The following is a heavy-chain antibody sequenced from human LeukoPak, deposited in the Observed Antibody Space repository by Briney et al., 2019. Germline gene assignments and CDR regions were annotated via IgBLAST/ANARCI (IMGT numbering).Heavy chain of an antibody. Sequence: SETLSLTCAVSGGSFSGFYWSWLRQSPGTGLEWIGEINHRGTTNYNPSFKSRVTMSADMSKNEFSLKMNSLTAADTAAYYCATIVVRGSQSWFDPWGQGTLVTVSS. CDR1: GGSFSGFY. V-gene: IGHV4-34*01. CDR3: ATIVVRGSQSWFDP. D-gene: IGHD3-10*01. J-gene: IGHJ5*02. CDR2: INHRGTT.